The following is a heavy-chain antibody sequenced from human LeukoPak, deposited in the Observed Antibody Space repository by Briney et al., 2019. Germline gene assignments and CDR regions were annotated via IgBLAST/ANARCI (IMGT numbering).Heavy chain of an antibody. CDR3: AKGVSTVVVPAAIGGYGDY. J-gene: IGHJ4*02. Sequence: PGGSLRLSCAASGFTFSSYAMSWVRQAPGKGLEWVSAISGSGGSTYYADSVKGRFTISRDNSKNTLYLQMNSLRAEDTAVYYCAKGVSTVVVPAAIGGYGDYWGQGTLVTVSS. CDR2: ISGSGGST. D-gene: IGHD2-2*01. CDR1: GFTFSSYA. V-gene: IGHV3-23*01.